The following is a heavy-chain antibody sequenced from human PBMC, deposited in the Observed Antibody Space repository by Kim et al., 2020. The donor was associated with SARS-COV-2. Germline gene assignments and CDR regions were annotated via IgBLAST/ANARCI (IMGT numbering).Heavy chain of an antibody. D-gene: IGHD2-15*01. CDR2: R. Sequence: RADQASVKARFTISGDNAKNSLYLQRNSLRAEDTAVYYCARMGYAAGMDVWGQGTTVTVSS. J-gene: IGHJ6*02. CDR3: ARMGYAAGMDV. V-gene: IGHV3-48*01.